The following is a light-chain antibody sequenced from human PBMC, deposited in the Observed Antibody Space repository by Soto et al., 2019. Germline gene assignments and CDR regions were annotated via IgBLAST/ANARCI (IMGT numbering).Light chain of an antibody. CDR1: QSVSSSY. J-gene: IGKJ5*01. Sequence: EIVLTQSPGPLSLSPGERATLSCRSSQSVSSSYLAWYQQKPGQAPRLIIYGASSRATGIPDRFSGSGSGTDFTLTISRLEPEDFAVYYCLHYGGSPLTLGQGTRLEIK. CDR2: GAS. V-gene: IGKV3-20*01. CDR3: LHYGGSPLT.